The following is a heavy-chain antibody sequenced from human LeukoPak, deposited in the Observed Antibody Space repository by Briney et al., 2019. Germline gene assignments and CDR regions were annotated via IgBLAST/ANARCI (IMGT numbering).Heavy chain of an antibody. D-gene: IGHD2-15*01. V-gene: IGHV4-39*01. CDR2: VYYSGST. CDR3: ARNESVVVAGRPKYNWFDP. J-gene: IGHJ5*02. CDR1: GGSITSTSSY. Sequence: PSVTLSLTCTVSGGSITSTSSYWGWIRQPPGKGLEWIGSVYYSGSTSYSPSLKSRVTISVDTSRNQFSLKLSSVTAADTAVYFCARNESVVVAGRPKYNWFDPWGQGTLVTVSS.